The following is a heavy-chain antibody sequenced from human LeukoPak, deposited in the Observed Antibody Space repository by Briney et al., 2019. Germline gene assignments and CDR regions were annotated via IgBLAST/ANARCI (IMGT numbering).Heavy chain of an antibody. CDR1: GYTFTGYY. J-gene: IGHJ3*02. D-gene: IGHD2-2*01. V-gene: IGHV1-2*02. Sequence: GASVKVSCKASGYTFTGYYMHWVRQAPGQGLEWMGWINPNSGGTNYAQKFQGRVTTTRDTSISTAYMELSRLRSDDTAVYYCAVVPAAIPDAFDIWGQGTMVTVSS. CDR2: INPNSGGT. CDR3: AVVPAAIPDAFDI.